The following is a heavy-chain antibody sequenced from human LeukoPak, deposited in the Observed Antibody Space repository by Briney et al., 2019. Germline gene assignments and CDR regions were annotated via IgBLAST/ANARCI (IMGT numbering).Heavy chain of an antibody. V-gene: IGHV3-11*01. J-gene: IGHJ4*02. CDR2: ISPSGSSI. CDR3: TRGHHGLEY. CDR1: GLTXXXYY. Sequence: SGLTXXXYYMXWTRQAPGKGPELVSYISPSGSSIFYVDSVKGRFTISRDNAKNSLYLQMNSLRAEDTAVYYCTRGHHGLEYWGQGTLVTVSS. D-gene: IGHD1-14*01.